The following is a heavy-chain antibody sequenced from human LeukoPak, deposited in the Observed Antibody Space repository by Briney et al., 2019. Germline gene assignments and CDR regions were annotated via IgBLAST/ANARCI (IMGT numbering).Heavy chain of an antibody. CDR2: IYYSGST. V-gene: IGHV4-59*01. J-gene: IGHJ4*02. Sequence: SETLSLTCTVSGGSISNYYWSWIRQPPGKGLEWIGYIYYSGSTSYNPSFTSRVTISIDTSKNQFSLKLNSVTAADTAVYYCARLGGLLAYCGGDCLYYFDYWGQGTLVTVSS. CDR1: GGSISNYY. CDR3: ARLGGLLAYCGGDCLYYFDY. D-gene: IGHD2-21*01.